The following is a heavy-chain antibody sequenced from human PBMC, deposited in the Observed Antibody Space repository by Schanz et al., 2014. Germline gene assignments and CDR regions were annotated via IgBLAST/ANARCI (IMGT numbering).Heavy chain of an antibody. CDR2: IYGGGST. D-gene: IGHD3-10*01. Sequence: QVQLQESGPGLVRPSETLSLTCTVSGVSISSFYWSWIRQSPGQGREYFGYIYGGGSTSYNPTFKKRVPRTFDTSRKAFSLKLSSVTAADTAVYYCTRMSLRRGDYGGLDVWGQGTTVTVSS. CDR1: GVSISSFY. CDR3: TRMSLRRGDYGGLDV. J-gene: IGHJ6*02. V-gene: IGHV4-59*08.